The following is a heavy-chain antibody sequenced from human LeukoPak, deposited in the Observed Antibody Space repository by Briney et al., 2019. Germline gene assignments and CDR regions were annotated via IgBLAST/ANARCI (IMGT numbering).Heavy chain of an antibody. D-gene: IGHD1-26*01. V-gene: IGHV3-21*01. CDR1: GFTFSSYS. Sequence: GGSLRLSCAASGFTFSSYSINWVRQAPGKGLEWVSSISSSSSYIYYADSVKGRFTISRDNAKNSLYLQMNSLRAEDTAVYYCARERGGSYYFDYWGQGTLVTVSS. J-gene: IGHJ4*02. CDR3: ARERGGSYYFDY. CDR2: ISSSSSYI.